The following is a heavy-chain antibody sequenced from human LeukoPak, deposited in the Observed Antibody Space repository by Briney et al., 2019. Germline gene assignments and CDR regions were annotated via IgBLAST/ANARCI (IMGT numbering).Heavy chain of an antibody. V-gene: IGHV4-39*01. CDR2: IYYSGST. D-gene: IGHD6-6*01. Sequence: PSETLSLTCTVSGDSISSSSYYWGWIRQPPGKGLEWIVSIYYSGSTYYNPSLKSRVTLSVDTSKSQFSLKLNSVTAADTAVYYCVTFSSRGPWGRFDPWGQGTLVTVSS. CDR3: VTFSSRGPWGRFDP. CDR1: GDSISSSSYY. J-gene: IGHJ5*02.